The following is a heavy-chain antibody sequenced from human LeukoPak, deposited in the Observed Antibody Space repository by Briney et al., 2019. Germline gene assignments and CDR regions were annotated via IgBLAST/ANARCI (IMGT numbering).Heavy chain of an antibody. D-gene: IGHD3-10*01. CDR3: AREYYYGSGSYNNWFDP. V-gene: IGHV4-34*01. CDR1: GGSFSGYY. CDR2: INHSGST. Sequence: SETLSLTCAVSGGSFSGYYWSWIRQPPGKGLEWIGEINHSGSTNYNPSLKSRVTISVDTSKNQFSLKLSSVTAADTAVYYCAREYYYGSGSYNNWFDPWGQGTLVTVSS. J-gene: IGHJ5*02.